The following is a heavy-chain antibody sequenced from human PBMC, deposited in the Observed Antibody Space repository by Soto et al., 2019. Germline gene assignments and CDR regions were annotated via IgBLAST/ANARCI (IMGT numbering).Heavy chain of an antibody. D-gene: IGHD4-17*01. CDR2: ISYDGSNK. V-gene: IGHV3-30-3*01. J-gene: IGHJ4*02. CDR1: GFTFSSYA. CDR3: ARVLSVTTGPPPSGLRKIPRKIMDYLVY. Sequence: PGGSLRLSCAASGFTFSSYAMYWVRQAPGKGLEWVAVISYDGSNKYYADSVKGRFTISRDNSKNTLYLQMNSLRAEDTAVYYCARVLSVTTGPPPSGLRKIPRKIMDYLVYWGQGTLVTVPQ.